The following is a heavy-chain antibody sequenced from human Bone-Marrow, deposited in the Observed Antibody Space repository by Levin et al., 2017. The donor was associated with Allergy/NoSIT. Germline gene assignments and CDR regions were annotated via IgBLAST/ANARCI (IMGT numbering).Heavy chain of an antibody. CDR1: GFTFSSYD. CDR3: AKGNSWYHYFDY. Sequence: GGSLRLSCAASGFTFSSYDMHWVRQAPGKGLEWVAVISFDGSNKYYADSVKGRFTVSRDNSKNTLYLQVNSLRAGDTAVYYCAKGNSWYHYFDYWGQGTLVTVSS. CDR2: ISFDGSNK. J-gene: IGHJ4*02. D-gene: IGHD6-13*01. V-gene: IGHV3-30*18.